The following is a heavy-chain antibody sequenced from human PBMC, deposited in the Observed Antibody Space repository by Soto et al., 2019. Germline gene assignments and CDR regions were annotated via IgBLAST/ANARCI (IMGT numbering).Heavy chain of an antibody. V-gene: IGHV3-30*18. CDR1: GFNFTNYG. Sequence: QVQLEESGGGVVQPGRSLRLSCAASGFNFTNYGMHWVRQAPGKGLEWVAVISYDGSKKYYADSVKGRFTISRDNSKNTIYRQMNSLRAEDTAVYYCTKDKEHQLVRGWFDPWGQGTLVTVSS. CDR3: TKDKEHQLVRGWFDP. J-gene: IGHJ5*02. CDR2: ISYDGSKK. D-gene: IGHD6-13*01.